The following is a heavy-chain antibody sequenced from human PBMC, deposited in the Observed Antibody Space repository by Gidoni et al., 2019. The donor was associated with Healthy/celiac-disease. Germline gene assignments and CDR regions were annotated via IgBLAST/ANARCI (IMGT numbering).Heavy chain of an antibody. CDR3: ARGYCSSTSCYRGGYYYYDGMDV. V-gene: IGHV1-2*02. CDR2: NNPNSGGT. J-gene: IGHJ6*02. D-gene: IGHD2-2*02. CDR1: GYSFPVYY. Sequence: QVQLVLSGAAVKKPAASVKVSCKAAGYSFPVYYRHWVRQAPGQGLEWMGWNNPNSGGTHYARKFQGRVTMTRDTSISTAYMELSRLRSDDTAVYYCARGYCSSTSCYRGGYYYYDGMDVWGQGTTVTVSS.